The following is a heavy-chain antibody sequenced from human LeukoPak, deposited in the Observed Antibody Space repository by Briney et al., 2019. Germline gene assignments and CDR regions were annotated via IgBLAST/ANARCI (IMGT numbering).Heavy chain of an antibody. V-gene: IGHV4-31*11. CDR1: GGSISSSNW. D-gene: IGHD2-15*01. CDR3: ARDRCSGGTCYIDY. CDR2: IYYSGST. J-gene: IGHJ4*02. Sequence: SETLSLTCAVSGGSISSSNWWTWIRQHPGKGLEWIGYIYYSGSTSYNPSLKSRVTISVATSKNQFSLKLSSVTAADTAVYYCARDRCSGGTCYIDYWGRGTLVTVSS.